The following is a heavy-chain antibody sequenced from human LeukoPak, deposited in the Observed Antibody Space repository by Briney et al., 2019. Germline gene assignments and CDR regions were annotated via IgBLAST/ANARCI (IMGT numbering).Heavy chain of an antibody. J-gene: IGHJ4*02. D-gene: IGHD4-23*01. CDR3: ARELYGGNPGRYYFDY. CDR1: GFTFSSYG. V-gene: IGHV3-33*01. Sequence: GGSLRLSCAASGFTFSSYGMHWVRQAPGKGLEWVAVIWYDGSNKYYADSVKGRFTISRDNSKNTLYLQMNSLRAEDTAVYYCARELYGGNPGRYYFDYWGQGTLVTVSS. CDR2: IWYDGSNK.